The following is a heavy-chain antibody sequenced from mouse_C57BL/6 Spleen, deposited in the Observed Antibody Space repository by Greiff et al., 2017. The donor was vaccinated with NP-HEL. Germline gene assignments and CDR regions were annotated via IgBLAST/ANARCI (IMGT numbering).Heavy chain of an antibody. D-gene: IGHD1-1*01. CDR1: GYTFTDYN. CDR3: ARLTTVVAPYWYFDV. CDR2: INPNNGGT. J-gene: IGHJ1*03. Sequence: EVQLQQSGPELVKPGASVKIPCKASGYTFTDYNMDWVKQSHGKSLEWIGDINPNNGGTIYNQKFKGKATLTVDKSSSTAYMELRSLTSEDTAVYYCARLTTVVAPYWYFDVWGTGTTVTVSS. V-gene: IGHV1-18*01.